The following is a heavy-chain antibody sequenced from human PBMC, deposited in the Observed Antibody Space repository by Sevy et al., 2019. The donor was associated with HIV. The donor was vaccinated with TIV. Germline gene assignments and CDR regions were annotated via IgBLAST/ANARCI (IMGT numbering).Heavy chain of an antibody. CDR1: GFTFSSYE. D-gene: IGHD4-17*01. CDR3: ARGQKGDYEYYYYYGMDV. CDR2: ISSSGSTI. V-gene: IGHV3-48*03. J-gene: IGHJ6*02. Sequence: GGSLRLSCAAYGFTFSSYEMNWVRQAPGKWLEWVSYISSSGSTIYYADSVKGRFTSSRDNAKNELYLQMNSPRAEDTAVYYGARGQKGDYEYYYYYGMDVWGQGTTVNVSS.